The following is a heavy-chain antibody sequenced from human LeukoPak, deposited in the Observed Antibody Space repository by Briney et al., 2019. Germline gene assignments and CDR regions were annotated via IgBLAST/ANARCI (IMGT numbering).Heavy chain of an antibody. CDR1: GFSVNKYE. V-gene: IGHV3-48*03. J-gene: IGHJ4*02. D-gene: IGHD2-21*02. CDR2: IDAGATST. CDR3: VRGRLLRSTKYFDY. Sequence: GGSLRLSCAASGFSVNKYEMHWVRQAPGKGLEWVSYIDAGATSTNYADSVWGRFTLSRDNAQNSVHLQINSLRDEDTAVYYCVRGRLLRSTKYFDYWGQGALVTVSS.